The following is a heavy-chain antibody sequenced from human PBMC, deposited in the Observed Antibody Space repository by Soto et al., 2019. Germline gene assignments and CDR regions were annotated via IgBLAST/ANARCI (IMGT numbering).Heavy chain of an antibody. D-gene: IGHD1-26*01. CDR3: ARRGSGSYYDY. J-gene: IGHJ4*02. CDR1: GFTFSSYA. Sequence: EVQLLESGGGLVQPGGSLGLSCAASGFTFSSYAMRWVRQAPGKGLEWVSAISGSGDSTYYADSVKGRFTTSRDNSKNTLYLQMNSLRAEDTAVYYCARRGSGSYYDYWGQGTLVTVSS. CDR2: ISGSGDST. V-gene: IGHV3-23*01.